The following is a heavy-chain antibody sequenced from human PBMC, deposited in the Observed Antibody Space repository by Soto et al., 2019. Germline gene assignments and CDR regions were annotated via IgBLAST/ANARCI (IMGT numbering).Heavy chain of an antibody. CDR2: IHHSGST. J-gene: IGHJ4*02. V-gene: IGHV4-4*02. CDR1: GGSIGSSNW. CDR3: ARHTITWLYYFDN. Sequence: QVQLQESGPGLVKPSGTLSLTCAVSGGSIGSSNWWNCVRQAPGKWLEWIGEIHHSGSTNYNPSLKRRITISVNKSKNHFSLKLTSVTAASTGVSYCARHTITWLYYFDNWGQGTLVTVSS. D-gene: IGHD3-10*01.